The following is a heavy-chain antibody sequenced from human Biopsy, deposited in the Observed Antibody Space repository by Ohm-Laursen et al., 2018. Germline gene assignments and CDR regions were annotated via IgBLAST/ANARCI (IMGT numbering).Heavy chain of an antibody. V-gene: IGHV4-4*07. CDR1: GDSISSDY. CDR2: IYGSGST. Sequence: SDTLSLTCTVSGDSISSDYWTWTRRPAGKGLEWIGRIYGSGSTNYNPSLRGRVTLSGDTSKNQVSLRLRSVTAADTAVYYCAREGLDWDNRRYKGLDVWGQGATVIVSS. CDR3: AREGLDWDNRRYKGLDV. D-gene: IGHD1/OR15-1a*01. J-gene: IGHJ6*02.